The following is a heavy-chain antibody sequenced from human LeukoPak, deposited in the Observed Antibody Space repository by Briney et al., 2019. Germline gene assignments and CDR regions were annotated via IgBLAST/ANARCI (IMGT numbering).Heavy chain of an antibody. CDR3: ARGGSYYTHYYFMDV. J-gene: IGHJ6*03. V-gene: IGHV1-2*02. Sequence: ASVKVSCKASGYTFTDHYMHWIRQAPGQGLEWMGWVNLNTGDTNYAQHFQGRVTMTRDTSMSTAYMELRSRRSEVMSVYYCARGGSYYTHYYFMDVWGKGTTVTVSS. D-gene: IGHD3-16*01. CDR2: VNLNTGDT. CDR1: GYTFTDHY.